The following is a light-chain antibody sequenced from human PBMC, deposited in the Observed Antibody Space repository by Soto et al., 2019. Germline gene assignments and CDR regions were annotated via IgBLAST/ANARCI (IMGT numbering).Light chain of an antibody. J-gene: IGLJ1*01. Sequence: QSVLTQPASVSGSPGQSITISCTGTSRDVGGYNYVSWYQHHPGKAPKLMIHEVSDRPSGISNRFSGSKSGNTASLTISGLQAEDEADYYCSSYRSDTTYVFGSGTKVTVL. CDR3: SSYRSDTTYV. CDR2: EVS. V-gene: IGLV2-14*01. CDR1: SRDVGGYNY.